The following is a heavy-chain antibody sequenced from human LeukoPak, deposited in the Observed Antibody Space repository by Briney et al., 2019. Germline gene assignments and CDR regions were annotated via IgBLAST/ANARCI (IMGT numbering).Heavy chain of an antibody. Sequence: ASVKVSCKASGYTFTSYDINWVRQATGQGLEWMGWKNPDSGHTGYAQKFQGRVTITRDTSISTVYMELSSLRSEDTAVYYCARGKGRYSSSGIDYWGQGTLVTVSS. CDR3: ARGKGRYSSSGIDY. CDR1: GYTFTSYD. J-gene: IGHJ4*02. CDR2: KNPDSGHT. D-gene: IGHD6-13*01. V-gene: IGHV1-8*03.